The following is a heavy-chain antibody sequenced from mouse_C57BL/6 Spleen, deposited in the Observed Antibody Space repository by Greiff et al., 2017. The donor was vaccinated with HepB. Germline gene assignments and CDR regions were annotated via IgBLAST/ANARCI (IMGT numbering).Heavy chain of an antibody. J-gene: IGHJ2*01. V-gene: IGHV14-2*01. CDR2: IDPEDGET. D-gene: IGHD1-1*01. Sequence: EVKLMESGAELVKPGASVKLSCTASGFNIKDYYMHWVKQRTEQGLEWIGRIDPEDGETKYAPKFQGKATITADTSSNTAYLQLSSLTSEDTAVYYCARSRTTVVATDYWGQGTTLTVSS. CDR3: ARSRTTVVATDY. CDR1: GFNIKDYY.